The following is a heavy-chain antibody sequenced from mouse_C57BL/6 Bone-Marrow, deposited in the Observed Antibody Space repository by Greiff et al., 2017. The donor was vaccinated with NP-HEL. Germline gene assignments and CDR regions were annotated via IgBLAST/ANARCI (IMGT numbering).Heavy chain of an antibody. V-gene: IGHV1-26*01. J-gene: IGHJ4*01. CDR1: GYTFTDYY. CDR2: INPNNGGT. D-gene: IGHD1-1*01. Sequence: QLQQSGPELVKPGASVKISCKASGYTFTDYYMNWVKQSHGKSLEWIGDINPNNGGTSYNQKFKGKATLTVDKSSSTAYMELRSLTSEDSAVYYCARWITTVVATDYAMDYWGQGTSVTVSS. CDR3: ARWITTVVATDYAMDY.